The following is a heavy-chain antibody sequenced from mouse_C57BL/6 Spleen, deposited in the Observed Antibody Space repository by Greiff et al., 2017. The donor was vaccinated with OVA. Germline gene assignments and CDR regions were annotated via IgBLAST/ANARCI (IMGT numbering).Heavy chain of an antibody. D-gene: IGHD2-5*01. CDR3: VRHVPISYYSNYVGYFDV. J-gene: IGHJ1*03. Sequence: EVNVVESGGGLVQPKGSLKLSCAASGFSFNTYAMNWVRQAPGKGLEWVARIRSKSNNYATYYADSVKDRFTISRDDSESMLYLQMNNLKTEDTAMYYCVRHVPISYYSNYVGYFDVWGTGTTVTVSS. V-gene: IGHV10-1*01. CDR2: IRSKSNNYAT. CDR1: GFSFNTYA.